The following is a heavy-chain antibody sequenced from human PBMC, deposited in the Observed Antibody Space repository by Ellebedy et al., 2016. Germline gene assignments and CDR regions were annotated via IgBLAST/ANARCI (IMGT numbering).Heavy chain of an antibody. CDR3: AHKSINREVDY. D-gene: IGHD5-12*01. CDR2: IDWDDDK. J-gene: IGHJ4*02. Sequence: SGPTLVKPTQTLTLTCTFSGFSLTTSGMCVSWIRQPPGKALEWLARIDWDDDKYYSTSLRSRLTISKDTSKNQVVLTMTDTDPVDTATYFCAHKSINREVDYWGQGILVTVSS. CDR1: GFSLTTSGMC. V-gene: IGHV2-70*12.